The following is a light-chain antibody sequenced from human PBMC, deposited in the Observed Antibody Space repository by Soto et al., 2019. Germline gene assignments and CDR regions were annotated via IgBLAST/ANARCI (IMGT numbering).Light chain of an antibody. V-gene: IGLV2-11*01. Sequence: QSVLTRPRSVSGSPGQSVTISCTGTSSDFGGYNYVSWYQQHPGKAPKLMIYDVSKRPSGVPDRFSGSKSGTTASLTISGLQAEDEADYYCCSYARSNTYLFGTGTKVTVL. J-gene: IGLJ1*01. CDR3: CSYARSNTYL. CDR2: DVS. CDR1: SSDFGGYNY.